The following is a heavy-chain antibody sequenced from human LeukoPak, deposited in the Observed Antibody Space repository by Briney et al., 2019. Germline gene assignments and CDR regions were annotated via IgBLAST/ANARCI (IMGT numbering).Heavy chain of an antibody. CDR1: GDSISLSFYY. J-gene: IGHJ4*02. CDR2: VYYSGTT. Sequence: SETLSLTCSVSGDSISLSFYYWGWIRQPPGKELEWIGGVYYSGTTSYNPSLKSRVTISVDMSKNHFSLRLRSVTAADTAMYYCARGTLYRGWSYYLDFWGQGSQVTVSS. CDR3: ARGTLYRGWSYYLDF. D-gene: IGHD6-19*01. V-gene: IGHV4-39*07.